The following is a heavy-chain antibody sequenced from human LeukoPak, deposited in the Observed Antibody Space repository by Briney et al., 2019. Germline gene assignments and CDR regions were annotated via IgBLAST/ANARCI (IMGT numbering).Heavy chain of an antibody. D-gene: IGHD2-2*01. V-gene: IGHV3-21*01. CDR3: AREGSYQLNGPLDY. CDR2: ISSSSSYI. J-gene: IGHJ4*02. Sequence: GGSLRLSCAASGFTFSSYSMNWVRQAPGKGLEWVSFISSSSSYIYYADSVKGRFTISRDNAKNSLYLQMNSLRAEDTAVYYCAREGSYQLNGPLDYWGQGTLVTVSS. CDR1: GFTFSSYS.